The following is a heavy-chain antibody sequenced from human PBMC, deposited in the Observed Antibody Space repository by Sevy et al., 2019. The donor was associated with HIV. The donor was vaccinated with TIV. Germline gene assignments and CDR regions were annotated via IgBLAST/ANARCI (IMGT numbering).Heavy chain of an antibody. CDR2: ISGSGGST. CDR3: AKRQTSMYYDSSGYKEGALDY. D-gene: IGHD3-22*01. J-gene: IGHJ4*02. CDR1: GFTFSSYA. Sequence: GGSLRLSCAASGFTFSSYAMSWVRQAPGKGLEWVSAISGSGGSTYYADSVKGRFTISRDNSKNTLYLQMNSLRAEDTAVYYCAKRQTSMYYDSSGYKEGALDYWGQGTLVTVSS. V-gene: IGHV3-23*01.